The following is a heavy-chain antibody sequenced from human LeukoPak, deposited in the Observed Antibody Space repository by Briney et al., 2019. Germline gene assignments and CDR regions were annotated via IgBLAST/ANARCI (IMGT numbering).Heavy chain of an antibody. CDR3: ARVKTMIVVDTFDY. J-gene: IGHJ4*02. D-gene: IGHD3-22*01. V-gene: IGHV1-2*02. CDR1: GYTFTGYY. Sequence: ASVKVSCKASGYTFTGYYMHWVRQAPGQGLEWMGWINPNSGGTNYAQKFQGRVTMTRDTSISTAYMELSRLRSDDTAVYYCARVKTMIVVDTFDYWGQGTLVTVSS. CDR2: INPNSGGT.